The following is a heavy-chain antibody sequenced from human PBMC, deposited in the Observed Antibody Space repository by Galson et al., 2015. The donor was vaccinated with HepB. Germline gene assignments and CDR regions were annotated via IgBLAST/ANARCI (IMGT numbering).Heavy chain of an antibody. CDR2: ISGDSRYI. J-gene: IGHJ4*02. CDR1: GFTFSGYS. V-gene: IGHV3-21*01. D-gene: IGHD3-3*01. Sequence: SLRLSCAASGFTFSGYSMNWVRQAPGKGLEWVSSISGDSRYIYYADSVKGRFTMSRDNAKNSVFLQMNSLRAEDTAVYYCATSPGDHWSGHNSYFDYWGQGTLVTVSS. CDR3: ATSPGDHWSGHNSYFDY.